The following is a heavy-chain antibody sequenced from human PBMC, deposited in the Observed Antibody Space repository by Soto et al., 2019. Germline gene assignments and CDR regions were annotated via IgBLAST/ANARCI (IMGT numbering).Heavy chain of an antibody. V-gene: IGHV5-51*01. CDR2: IYPGDSDT. Sequence: PGESLKISCKGSGYSFTSYWIGWVRQMPGKGLEWMGIIYPGDSDTRYSPSFQGQVTISADKSISTAYLQWSSLKASDTAMYYCARQRIVVVPAATYPVYYYYYMDVWGKGTTVTVSS. J-gene: IGHJ6*03. D-gene: IGHD2-2*01. CDR3: ARQRIVVVPAATYPVYYYYYMDV. CDR1: GYSFTSYW.